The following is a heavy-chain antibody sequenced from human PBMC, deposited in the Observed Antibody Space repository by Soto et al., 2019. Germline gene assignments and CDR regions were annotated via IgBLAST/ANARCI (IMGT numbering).Heavy chain of an antibody. V-gene: IGHV4-59*08. CDR2: IYYSGST. Sequence: SETLSLTCTVSGGSISSYYWSWIRQPPGKGLEWIGYIYYSGSTNYNPSLKSRVTISVDTSKNQFSLKLSSVTAADTAVYYCARHKMVGRYYYYGMDVWGQGTTVTVSS. CDR1: GGSISSYY. J-gene: IGHJ6*02. CDR3: ARHKMVGRYYYYGMDV. D-gene: IGHD2-15*01.